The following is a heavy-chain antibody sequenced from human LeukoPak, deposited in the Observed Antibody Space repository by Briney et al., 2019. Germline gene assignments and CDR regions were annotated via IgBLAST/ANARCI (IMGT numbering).Heavy chain of an antibody. CDR3: AREPMITFGGVIVSPHYYFDY. Sequence: SETLSLTCAVYCGSFSGYYWSWIRQPPEKGLEWIGEINHSGSTNYSPSLKSRVTISVDTSKNQFSLKLSSVTAADTAVYYCAREPMITFGGVIVSPHYYFDYWGQGTLVTVSS. J-gene: IGHJ4*02. CDR2: INHSGST. D-gene: IGHD3-16*02. CDR1: CGSFSGYY. V-gene: IGHV4-34*01.